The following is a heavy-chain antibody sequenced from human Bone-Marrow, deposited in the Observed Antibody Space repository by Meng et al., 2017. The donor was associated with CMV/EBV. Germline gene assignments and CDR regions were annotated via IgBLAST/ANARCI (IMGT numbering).Heavy chain of an antibody. Sequence: GGSLRLSCAGSGFILSDHYIDWVRQAPGKGLEWIGRAANKANRYTTEYAASVKGRFTFSRYDSENSLYLQMNSLKSEDTAVYYCARGAFDIWGQGTMVTVSS. CDR2: AANKANRYTT. CDR3: ARGAFDI. CDR1: GFILSDHY. V-gene: IGHV3-72*01. J-gene: IGHJ3*02.